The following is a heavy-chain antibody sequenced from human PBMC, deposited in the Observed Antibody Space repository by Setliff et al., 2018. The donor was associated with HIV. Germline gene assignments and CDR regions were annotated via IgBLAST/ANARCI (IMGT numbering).Heavy chain of an antibody. Sequence: ASVKVSCKASGFTFSDYYMHWVRQAPGQGLEWMGWVRPYNAGTNYIQKFQGRVTITRDTSIYTVYMELTGLTSDDTAVYYCARQDHSSVNSGSLYAFDVWGQGTMVTVSS. CDR2: VRPYNAGT. D-gene: IGHD3-22*01. V-gene: IGHV1-2*02. CDR1: GFTFSDYY. J-gene: IGHJ3*01. CDR3: ARQDHSSVNSGSLYAFDV.